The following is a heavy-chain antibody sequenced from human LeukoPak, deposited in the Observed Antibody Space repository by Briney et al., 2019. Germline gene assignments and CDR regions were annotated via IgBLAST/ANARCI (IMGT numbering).Heavy chain of an antibody. J-gene: IGHJ4*02. V-gene: IGHV1-2*02. D-gene: IGHD3-10*01. Sequence: GASVKVSCKASGYTFTDYNIHWVRQAPGQGLEWMGWISPNSGGTNYAQKFQGRVTMTRDTSITTAYMELSRLGSDDTAMYYCTVWFGELTHWGQGTLVTVSS. CDR2: ISPNSGGT. CDR3: TVWFGELTH. CDR1: GYTFTDYN.